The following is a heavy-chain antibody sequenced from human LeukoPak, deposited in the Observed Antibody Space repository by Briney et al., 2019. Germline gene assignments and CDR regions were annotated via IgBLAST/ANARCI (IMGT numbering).Heavy chain of an antibody. CDR1: GYTLTTDY. J-gene: IGHJ4*02. CDR3: DRLWFGE. CDR2: INPSRGST. Sequence: TVSPSCTPSGYTLTTDYMTWVRQAPGQGLEWMGIINPSRGSTTYAQKFQGRVTMTRDTATSIGYMELSRLRSEGAAVYYWDRLWFGEGGQGTLVTVS. V-gene: IGHV1-46*03. D-gene: IGHD3-10*01.